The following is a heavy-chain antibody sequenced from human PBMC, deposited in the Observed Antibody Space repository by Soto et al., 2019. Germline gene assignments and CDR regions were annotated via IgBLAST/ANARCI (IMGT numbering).Heavy chain of an antibody. V-gene: IGHV1-3*01. CDR2: INAGNGNT. CDR1: GYSISSYA. CDR3: ARVDGTY. Sequence: ASVKLSCKASGYSISSYAIHWVRQAPGQGLEWMGWINAGNGNTKYSQKFQGRVTITRDTSASTAYMELNSLRSEDTAVYYCARVDGTYWGQGTLVTVSS. J-gene: IGHJ4*02. D-gene: IGHD1-26*01.